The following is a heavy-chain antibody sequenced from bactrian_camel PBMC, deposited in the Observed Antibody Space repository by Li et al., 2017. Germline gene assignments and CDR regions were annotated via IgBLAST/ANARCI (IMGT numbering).Heavy chain of an antibody. V-gene: IGHV3S6*01. J-gene: IGHJ4*01. CDR3: AARYHGCPASAGSRFDIDY. Sequence: HVQLVESGGGLVQPGGSLRLSCAASEFTFSSYWIFWVRQAPGKGLVWVSGIESDGRNTYYADSVKGRFTISRDNANNTLYLQMNSLKPEDTAMYYCAARYHGCPASAGSRFDIDYWGQGTQVTVS. CDR2: IESDGRNT. D-gene: IGHD7*01. CDR1: EFTFSSYW.